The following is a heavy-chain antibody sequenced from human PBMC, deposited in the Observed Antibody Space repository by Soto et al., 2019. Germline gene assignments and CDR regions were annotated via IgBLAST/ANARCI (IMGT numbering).Heavy chain of an antibody. D-gene: IGHD2-2*01. CDR3: TTFWLPAALTDY. J-gene: IGHJ4*02. CDR1: GFTFSNAW. CDR2: IKSKTDGGTT. V-gene: IGHV3-15*01. Sequence: PGGSLRLSCAASGFTFSNAWMSWVRQAPGKGLEWVGRIKSKTDGGTTDYAAPVKGRFTISRDDSKNTLYLQMNSLKTEDTAVYYCTTFWLPAALTDYWGQGTLVTVSS.